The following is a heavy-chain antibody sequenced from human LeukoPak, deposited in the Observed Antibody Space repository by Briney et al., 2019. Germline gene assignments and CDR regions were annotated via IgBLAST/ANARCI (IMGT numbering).Heavy chain of an antibody. CDR1: GGSISSYY. V-gene: IGHV4-59*01. Sequence: SETLSLTCTVSGGSISSYYWSWIRQPPGKGLEWIGYIYYSGSTNYNPSLKSRVTISVDTSKNQFSLKLSSVTAADTAVYYCAGGGGGSRIEYWGQGTLVTVSS. D-gene: IGHD3-16*01. CDR2: IYYSGST. CDR3: AGGGGGSRIEY. J-gene: IGHJ4*02.